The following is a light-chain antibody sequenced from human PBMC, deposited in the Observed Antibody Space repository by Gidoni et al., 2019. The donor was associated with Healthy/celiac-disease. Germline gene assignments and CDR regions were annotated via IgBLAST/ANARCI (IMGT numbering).Light chain of an antibody. CDR1: QSVSSSY. J-gene: IGKJ2*04. Sequence: EVVLTQSPGTLSLSPGERPTLSCRASQSVSSSYLAWYQQKPGQAPRLLIYGASSRATGIPDRLSGSVSGTDFTLTISRLEPEDFAVYYCQQYGSSPMCSFGQGTKLEIK. V-gene: IGKV3-20*01. CDR3: QQYGSSPMCS. CDR2: GAS.